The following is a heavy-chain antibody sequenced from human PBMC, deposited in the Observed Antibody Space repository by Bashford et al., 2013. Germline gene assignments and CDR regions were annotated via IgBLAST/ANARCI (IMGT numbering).Heavy chain of an antibody. CDR1: GFSFSDYY. CDR2: ISTSGSTT. D-gene: IGHD2-15*01. Sequence: GSLRLSCAASGFSFSDYYLSWIRQAPGKGLEWISYISTSGSTTWYADSVKGRFTISRDNAKNTLYLQMDSLRAEDTAVYYCASRPPTGNCNGDSCLVFDYVGPGNRGHRLL. J-gene: IGHJ4*02. V-gene: IGHV3-11*01. CDR3: ASRPPTGNCNGDSCLVFDY.